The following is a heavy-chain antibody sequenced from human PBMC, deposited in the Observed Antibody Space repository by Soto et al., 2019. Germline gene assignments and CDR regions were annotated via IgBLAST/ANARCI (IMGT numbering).Heavy chain of an antibody. CDR2: ISGSGGNT. D-gene: IGHD2-15*01. CDR3: AHSLREESCRGGSCYFFDY. Sequence: GGSLRLSCAASGFTFSSYAMHWVRQAPGKGLEWVSAISGSGGNTYYADSVKGRFTITTDTTKTQVVLIMTNVEPDDTATYYCAHSLREESCRGGSCYFFDYWGQGTLVTVSS. CDR1: GFTFSSYA. J-gene: IGHJ4*02. V-gene: IGHV3-23*01.